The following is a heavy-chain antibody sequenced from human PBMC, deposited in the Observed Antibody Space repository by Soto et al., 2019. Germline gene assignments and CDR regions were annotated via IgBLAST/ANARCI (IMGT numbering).Heavy chain of an antibody. CDR2: ISYDGSNK. D-gene: IGHD4-4*01. Sequence: HPGGSLRLSCAASGFTFSSYGMHWVRQAPGEGLEWVAVISYDGSNKYYADSVTGRFTISRDNSKNTVLLQMNSLRRHDTAIYYCARRTLLTTRYFQHWGQGTRVTVSS. CDR1: GFTFSSYG. CDR3: ARRTLLTTRYFQH. J-gene: IGHJ1*01. V-gene: IGHV3-30*03.